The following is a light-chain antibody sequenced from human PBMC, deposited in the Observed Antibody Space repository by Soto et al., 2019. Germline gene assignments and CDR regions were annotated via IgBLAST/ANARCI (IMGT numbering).Light chain of an antibody. CDR3: QQSYSSPEYT. CDR1: QSISTY. J-gene: IGKJ2*01. V-gene: IGKV1-39*01. CDR2: AAS. Sequence: DLQMTQSPSSLSASVGDRVTIACRASQSISTYLNWYQQTPGKAPKLLIYAASNLQSGVPSRFSGSGSGREFTLTISSLQPEDFAAYYCQQSYSSPEYTFGQGTNLEIK.